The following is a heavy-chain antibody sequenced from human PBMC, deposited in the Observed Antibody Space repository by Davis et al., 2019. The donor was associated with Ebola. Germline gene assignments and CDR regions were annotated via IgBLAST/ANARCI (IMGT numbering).Heavy chain of an antibody. CDR3: ARDPGSSSFDY. CDR1: GLSFSTYW. V-gene: IGHV3-7*03. CDR2: INQGGSVK. J-gene: IGHJ4*02. Sequence: GESLKISCAASGLSFSTYWMSWVRQTPDKGLEFVANINQGGSVKNYVDSVKGRFTISRDNAKNSLYLQMNSLRAEDTAVYYCARDPGSSSFDYWGQGTVVTVSS. D-gene: IGHD6-6*01.